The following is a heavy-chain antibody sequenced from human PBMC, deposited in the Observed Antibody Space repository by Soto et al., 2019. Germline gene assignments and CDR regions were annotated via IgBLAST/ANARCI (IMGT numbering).Heavy chain of an antibody. CDR3: AKDLQSYGDYDYYCYGMDV. J-gene: IGHJ6*02. CDR1: GCTFSTYG. Sequence: GESLRLSCAASGCTFSTYGMHWVRQTPGKGLEWVAVISYDGTNKFYSDSVKGRFTISRDNFKNTLTLQMNSLRADDTAVYSCAKDLQSYGDYDYYCYGMDVWGLGTRVTVSS. V-gene: IGHV3-30*18. D-gene: IGHD4-17*01. CDR2: ISYDGTNK.